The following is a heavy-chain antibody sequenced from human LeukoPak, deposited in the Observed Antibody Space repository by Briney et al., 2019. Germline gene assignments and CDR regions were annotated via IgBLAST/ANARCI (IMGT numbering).Heavy chain of an antibody. V-gene: IGHV3-30*02. Sequence: GGSLRLSCAASGFTFSDYYMSWVRQAPGKGLEWVAFIRNAGSNEYYAASVKGRFTISRDNSKNTLFLQMNSLRVEDTAVYYCVKARGFGTLHQWGQGTLVTVSS. CDR3: VKARGFGTLHQ. J-gene: IGHJ4*02. CDR2: IRNAGSNE. CDR1: GFTFSDYY. D-gene: IGHD3-10*01.